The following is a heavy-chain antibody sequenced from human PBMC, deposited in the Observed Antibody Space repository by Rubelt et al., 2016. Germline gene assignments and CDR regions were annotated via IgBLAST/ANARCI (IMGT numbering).Heavy chain of an antibody. V-gene: IGHV1-69*13. CDR1: GGTFSSYA. J-gene: IGHJ5*02. Sequence: GESGAEVKKPGASVKVSCKASGGTFSSYAISWVRQAPGQGLEWMGGIIPIFGTANYAQKFQGRVTITADESTSTAYMELSSLRSEDTAVYYCARAPLLAYCGGDCPHNWFDPWGQGTLVTVSS. D-gene: IGHD2-21*01. CDR3: ARAPLLAYCGGDCPHNWFDP. CDR2: IIPIFGTA.